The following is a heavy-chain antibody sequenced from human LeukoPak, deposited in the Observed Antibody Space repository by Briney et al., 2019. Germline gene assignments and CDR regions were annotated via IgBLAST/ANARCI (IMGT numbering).Heavy chain of an antibody. V-gene: IGHV1-24*01. CDR3: TPRSGDFWSGFVN. CDR1: GNSLSELS. D-gene: IGHD3-3*01. CDR2: FDPEEAKM. J-gene: IGHJ4*02. Sequence: ASVTVSCKVSGNSLSELSIQWVRQAPGKGRECMGGFDPEEAKMVYAQNFQGRVTMTEDTSTQTAYMELSGLTSDDTAVYYCTPRSGDFWSGFVNWGQGTLVTVSS.